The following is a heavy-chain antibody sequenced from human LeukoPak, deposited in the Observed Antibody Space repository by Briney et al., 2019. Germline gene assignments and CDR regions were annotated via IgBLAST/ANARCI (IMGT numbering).Heavy chain of an antibody. CDR3: AKDPSVIWYWYFQH. D-gene: IGHD2-8*02. CDR2: ISESGGTT. CDR1: GFTFSSYA. V-gene: IGHV3-23*01. J-gene: IGHJ1*01. Sequence: TGGSLRLSCAASGFTFSSYAMSWVRQAPGKGLEWVSGISESGGTTYYADSVRGRFTISRDNSKNTLSLQMNSLRAEDTAVYYCAKDPSVIWYWYFQHWGQGTLVTVSS.